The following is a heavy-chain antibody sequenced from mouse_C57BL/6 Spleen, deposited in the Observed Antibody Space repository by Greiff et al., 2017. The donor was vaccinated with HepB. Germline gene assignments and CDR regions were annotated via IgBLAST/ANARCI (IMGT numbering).Heavy chain of an antibody. CDR1: GFTFSDYY. Sequence: EVKLVESEGGLVQPGSSMKLSCTASGFTFSDYYMAWVRQVPEKGLEWVANINYDGSSTYYLDSLKSRFIISRDNAKNILYLQMSSLKSEDTATYYCAREGTGASFDYWGQGTTLTVSS. V-gene: IGHV5-16*01. CDR3: AREGTGASFDY. J-gene: IGHJ2*01. CDR2: INYDGSST. D-gene: IGHD4-1*01.